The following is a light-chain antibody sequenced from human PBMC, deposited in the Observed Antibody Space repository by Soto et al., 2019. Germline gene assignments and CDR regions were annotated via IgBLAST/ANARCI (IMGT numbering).Light chain of an antibody. J-gene: IGLJ1*01. CDR2: EVD. CDR1: SSDVAGYTY. CDR3: TSSTTSSTYV. Sequence: QSALTQPASVSGSPGQSITISYTGISSDVAGYTYVSWYQHHPGKAPKLMIYEVDNRPSGVSNRFSGSKSGNTASLTISGLQADDEADYYCTSSTTSSTYVFGTGTKLTVL. V-gene: IGLV2-14*01.